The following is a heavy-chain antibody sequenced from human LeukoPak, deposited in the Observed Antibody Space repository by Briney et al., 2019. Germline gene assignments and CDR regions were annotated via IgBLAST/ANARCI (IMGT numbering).Heavy chain of an antibody. V-gene: IGHV4-34*01. D-gene: IGHD3-10*01. CDR2: INHSGST. Sequence: PSETLSLTCAVYGGSFSGYYWSWIRQPPGKGLEWIGEINHSGSTNCNPSLKSRVTISVDTSKNQFSLKLSSVTAADTAVYYCARLVGGSGSRSNYYYYYYMDVWGKGTTVTISS. CDR1: GGSFSGYY. CDR3: ARLVGGSGSRSNYYYYYYMDV. J-gene: IGHJ6*03.